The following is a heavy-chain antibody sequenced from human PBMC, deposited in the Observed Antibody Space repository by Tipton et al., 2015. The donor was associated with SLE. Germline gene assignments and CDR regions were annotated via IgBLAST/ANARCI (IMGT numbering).Heavy chain of an antibody. CDR2: INHSGST. Sequence: TLSLTCAVYGGSFSGYYWSWIRQPPGKGLEWIGEINHSGSTNYNPSLKSRVTISVDTSKNQFSLKLSSVTAADTSVYYCAGGKDYEFWSGNYRGDASDSWGQGTMGTVSS. J-gene: IGHJ3*02. V-gene: IGHV4-34*01. D-gene: IGHD3-3*01. CDR1: GGSFSGYY. CDR3: AGGKDYEFWSGNYRGDASDS.